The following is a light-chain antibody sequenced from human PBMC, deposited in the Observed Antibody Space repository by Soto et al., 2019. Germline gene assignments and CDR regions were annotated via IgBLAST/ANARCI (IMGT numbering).Light chain of an antibody. CDR3: QSHDSSRSGRV. V-gene: IGLV1-40*01. J-gene: IGLJ2*01. CDR1: SSNIGAGYD. CDR2: DNR. Sequence: QSVLTQPPSVSGAPGQRGTISCTGSSSNIGAGYDVHWYQQLPGTATKLLIDDNRNRPSGVPDRFSGSKSGTRASLAITGLLAEYEADYYCQSHDSSRSGRVFGGGTKLTVL.